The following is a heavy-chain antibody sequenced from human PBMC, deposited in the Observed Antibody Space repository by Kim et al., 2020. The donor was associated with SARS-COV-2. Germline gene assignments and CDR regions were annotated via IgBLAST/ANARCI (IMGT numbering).Heavy chain of an antibody. D-gene: IGHD3-10*01. CDR3: ARAGESGWFRVISGMDV. CDR2: IYYSGST. J-gene: IGHJ6*02. CDR1: GGSISSYY. Sequence: SETLSLTCTVSGGSISSYYWSWIRQPPGKGLEWIGYIYYSGSTNYNSSLKSRSTISVDTHKNQFPLTLSSVTAADTAVYYCARAGESGWFRVISGMDVWGQGTTVTVPS. V-gene: IGHV4-59*13.